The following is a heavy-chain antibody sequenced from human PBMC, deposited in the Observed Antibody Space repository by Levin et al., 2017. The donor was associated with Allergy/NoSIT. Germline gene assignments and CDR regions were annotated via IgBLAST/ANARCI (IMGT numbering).Heavy chain of an antibody. V-gene: IGHV1-69*13. J-gene: IGHJ6*02. Sequence: SVKVSCKASGGTFSSYAISWVRQAPGQGLEWMGGIIPIFGTANYAQKFQGRVTITADESTSTAYMELSSLRSEDTAVYYCARDVVTIFGVGNYYYYGMDVWGQGTTVTVSS. CDR2: IIPIFGTA. CDR1: GGTFSSYA. D-gene: IGHD3-3*01. CDR3: ARDVVTIFGVGNYYYYGMDV.